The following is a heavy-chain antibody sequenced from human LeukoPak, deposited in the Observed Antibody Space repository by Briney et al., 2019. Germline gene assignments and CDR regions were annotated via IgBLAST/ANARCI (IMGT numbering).Heavy chain of an antibody. CDR3: AKDRNYYGSERFDY. CDR1: GFTFGSW. Sequence: GGSLRLSCTASGFTFGSWIIWVRQAPRKGLAWVASLKQDGSEKYYFDSVKGRFTISRDNAKNSLYLQMNSLRDEDTAVYYCAKDRNYYGSERFDYWGQGTLVTVSS. J-gene: IGHJ4*02. V-gene: IGHV3-7*03. CDR2: LKQDGSEK. D-gene: IGHD3-10*01.